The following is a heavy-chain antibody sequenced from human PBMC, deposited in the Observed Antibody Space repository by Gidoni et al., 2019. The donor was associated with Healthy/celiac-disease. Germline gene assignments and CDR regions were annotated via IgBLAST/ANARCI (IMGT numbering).Heavy chain of an antibody. CDR1: GGFIRSSSYY. Sequence: QLQLQASGPGLVKPSETLSLTCTVSGGFIRSSSYYWGWIRQPPGKGLEWIGSIYYSGSTYYNPSLKSRVTISVDTSKNQFSLKLSSVTAADTAVYYCARVPGAEQVFYYFDYWGQGTLVTVSS. CDR3: ARVPGAEQVFYYFDY. CDR2: IYYSGST. D-gene: IGHD1-26*01. J-gene: IGHJ4*02. V-gene: IGHV4-39*07.